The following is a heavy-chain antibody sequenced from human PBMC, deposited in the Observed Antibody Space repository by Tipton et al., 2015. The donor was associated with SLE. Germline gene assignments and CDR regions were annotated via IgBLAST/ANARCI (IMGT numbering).Heavy chain of an antibody. V-gene: IGHV4-59*12. Sequence: LRLSCTVSGGSISSYYWSWIRQPPGKGLEWIGYIYYSGSTNYNPSLKSRVTVSVDTSKNQFSLKLSSVTAADTAVYYCARARVEYSSSDFDYWGQGTLITVSS. D-gene: IGHD6-6*01. CDR3: ARARVEYSSSDFDY. J-gene: IGHJ4*02. CDR1: GGSISSYY. CDR2: IYYSGST.